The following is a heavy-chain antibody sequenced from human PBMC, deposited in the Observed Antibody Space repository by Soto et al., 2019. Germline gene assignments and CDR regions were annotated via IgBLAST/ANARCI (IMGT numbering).Heavy chain of an antibody. CDR1: SGSISSYY. D-gene: IGHD5-12*01. J-gene: IGHJ4*02. CDR3: ATAVDGYTFDY. V-gene: IGHV4-59*01. CDR2: IYYSGST. Sequence: QVQLQESGPGLVKPSETLSLTCTVSSGSISSYYWSWVRQPPGKGLEWIGFIYYSGSTNYNPSLRSRVTISVATSKNQFSLKLSSVTDADTAVYYCATAVDGYTFDYWGQGILVTVSS.